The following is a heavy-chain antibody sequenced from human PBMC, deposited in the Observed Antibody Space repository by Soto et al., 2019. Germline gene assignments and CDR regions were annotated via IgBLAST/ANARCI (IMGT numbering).Heavy chain of an antibody. CDR3: ARESHPYCTNGVCSYYYYYMDV. CDR1: GFTFSSYW. V-gene: IGHV3-7*01. Sequence: GGSLRLFCAASGFTFSSYWMSWVRQAPGKGLEWVANIKQDGSEKYYVDSVKGRFTISRDNAKNSLYLQMNSLRAEDTAVYYCARESHPYCTNGVCSYYYYYMDVWGKGTTVTVSS. CDR2: IKQDGSEK. J-gene: IGHJ6*03. D-gene: IGHD2-8*01.